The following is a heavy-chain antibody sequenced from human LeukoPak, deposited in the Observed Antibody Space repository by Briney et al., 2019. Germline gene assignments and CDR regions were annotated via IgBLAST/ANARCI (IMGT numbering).Heavy chain of an antibody. V-gene: IGHV3-53*01. CDR3: AREGVLRYFDWLGAFDI. J-gene: IGHJ3*02. CDR1: GFTVSSNY. CDR2: IYSGGST. D-gene: IGHD3-9*01. Sequence: GGSLRLSCAASGFTVSSNYMSWVRQAPGKGLEWVSVIYSGGSTYYADSVKGRFTISRDNSKNTLYLLMNSLRAEDTAVYYCAREGVLRYFDWLGAFDIWGQGTMVTVSS.